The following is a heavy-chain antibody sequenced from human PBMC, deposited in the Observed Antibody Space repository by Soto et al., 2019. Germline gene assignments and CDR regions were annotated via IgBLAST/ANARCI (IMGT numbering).Heavy chain of an antibody. Sequence: SVKVSCKASGGTFSSYAISWVRQAPGQGLEWMGGIIAMLGTPTYAKKVQGRATITADESLTSSYLELRSLRSEDTAVYFCARGAMANFDYWGQGTVVTVSS. J-gene: IGHJ4*02. CDR2: IIAMLGTP. D-gene: IGHD5-18*01. CDR1: GGTFSSYA. V-gene: IGHV1-69*13. CDR3: ARGAMANFDY.